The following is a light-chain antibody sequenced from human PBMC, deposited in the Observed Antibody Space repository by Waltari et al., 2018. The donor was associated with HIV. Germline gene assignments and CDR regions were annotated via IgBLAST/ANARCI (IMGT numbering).Light chain of an antibody. J-gene: IGLJ3*02. CDR1: HIGSNT. CDR3: QVWDSRSDHPV. V-gene: IGLV3-21*02. Sequence: SYVLTQPPSVSVAPGQTARITCGGTHIGSNTVPWYQQSPGQAPVLVVHADSDRPSGLPERFSGSNSGNTATLTISRVEAGDEADYYCQVWDSRSDHPVLGGGTRLTVL. CDR2: ADS.